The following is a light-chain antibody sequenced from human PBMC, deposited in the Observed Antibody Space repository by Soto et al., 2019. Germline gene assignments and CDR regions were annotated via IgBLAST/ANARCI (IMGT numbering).Light chain of an antibody. J-gene: IGLJ1*01. CDR1: SSDVGGYNF. CDR2: EVT. Sequence: QSVLTQPPAASGSPGQSVTISCTGTSSDVGGYNFVSWYQQHPGKAPQLIIYEVTKRPSGVPDRFSGSKSGNTASLPVSGLQTEDDADYYCSSYAATNNYVFGSGTKVTVL. CDR3: SSYAATNNYV. V-gene: IGLV2-8*01.